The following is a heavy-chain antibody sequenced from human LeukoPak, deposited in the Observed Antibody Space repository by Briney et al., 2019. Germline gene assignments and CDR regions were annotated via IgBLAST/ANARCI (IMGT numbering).Heavy chain of an antibody. CDR3: ASEPLWFGESHLD. CDR2: ISGSGGST. J-gene: IGHJ4*02. CDR1: GFTFSSYG. Sequence: RPGGTLRLSCAASGFTFSSYGMSWVRQAPGKGLEWVSAISGSGGSTYYADSVKGRFTISRDNSKNTLYLQMNSLRAEDTAVYYCASEPLWFGESHLDWGQGTLVTVSS. V-gene: IGHV3-23*01. D-gene: IGHD3-10*01.